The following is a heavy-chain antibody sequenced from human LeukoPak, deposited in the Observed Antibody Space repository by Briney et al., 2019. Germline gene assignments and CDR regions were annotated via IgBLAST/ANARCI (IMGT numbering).Heavy chain of an antibody. Sequence: GGSLRLSCAASGFTFRSYAMSWVRQAPGKGLEWVSTLGGSVATTRYADSVKGRFTISRDNSRNTLFLQMNSLRAEDTAVYYCAKDSSSDSYYYYMDACGNGTTVTLSS. D-gene: IGHD6-13*01. CDR3: AKDSSSDSYYYYMDA. CDR1: GFTFRSYA. J-gene: IGHJ6*03. V-gene: IGHV3-23*01. CDR2: LGGSVATT.